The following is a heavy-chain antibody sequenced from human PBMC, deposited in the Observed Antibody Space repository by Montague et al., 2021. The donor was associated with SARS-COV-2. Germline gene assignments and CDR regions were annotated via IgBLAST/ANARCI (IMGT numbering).Heavy chain of an antibody. CDR2: IYYRGTT. D-gene: IGHD5-24*01. Sequence: SETLSLTCSVSGGSISSDYWSWIRQSPGKGLEWIGYIYYRGTTNYNPSLKSRVTFSVDTSKNQFSLKLIYVTAADTAVYFCAREDRWNWFDPWGQGVLVTVSS. CDR1: GGSISSDY. J-gene: IGHJ5*02. CDR3: AREDRWNWFDP. V-gene: IGHV4-59*01.